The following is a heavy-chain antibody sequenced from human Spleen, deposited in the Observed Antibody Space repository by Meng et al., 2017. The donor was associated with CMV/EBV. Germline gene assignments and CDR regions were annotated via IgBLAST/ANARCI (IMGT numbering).Heavy chain of an antibody. CDR1: GYTFSTYG. V-gene: IGHV1-18*01. J-gene: IGHJ5*02. Sequence: ASVKVSCKASGYTFSTYGISWVRQAPGQGLEWMGWISAYNGNTKYAQKLQGRVTMTTDTSTSTAYMELRSLRSDDTAVYYCARDRYCSSTSCYTGDWFDPWGQGTLVTVSS. CDR2: ISAYNGNT. D-gene: IGHD2-2*02. CDR3: ARDRYCSSTSCYTGDWFDP.